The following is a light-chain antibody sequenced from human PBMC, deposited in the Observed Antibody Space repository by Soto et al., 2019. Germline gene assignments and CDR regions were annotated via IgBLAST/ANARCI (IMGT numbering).Light chain of an antibody. Sequence: DIVMTQTPLSSPVTLGQAASISCRSSQSLVHNDGNTYLSWFQQRPGQPPRLLLNQVCERFSGVPARFSGGGAGTDFTLTISRVEAEDVGIYYCMQAAQSTWTFGQGTKVEIK. CDR1: QSLVHNDGNTY. CDR3: MQAAQSTWT. J-gene: IGKJ1*01. V-gene: IGKV2-24*01. CDR2: QVC.